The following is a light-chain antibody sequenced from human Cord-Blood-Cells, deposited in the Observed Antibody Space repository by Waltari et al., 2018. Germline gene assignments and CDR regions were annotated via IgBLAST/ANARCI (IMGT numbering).Light chain of an antibody. V-gene: IGLV3-1*01. CDR2: QDS. CDR3: QAWDSSTYV. J-gene: IGLJ1*01. CDR1: KLGDKY. Sequence: SYELTQPPSVSVSPGQTASITCSGDKLGDKYACWYQQKPGQSPVLVIYQDSKRPSGIPERFSGSNSGKTATLTISGTQAMDEADYYCQAWDSSTYVFGTRTKVTVL.